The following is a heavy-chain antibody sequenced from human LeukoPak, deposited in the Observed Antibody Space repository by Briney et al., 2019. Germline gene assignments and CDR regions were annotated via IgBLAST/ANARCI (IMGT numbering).Heavy chain of an antibody. Sequence: ASVKVSCKASGYTFTSYGITWVRQAPGQGLEWMGWISAYNGNTNYAQKVQGRVTMTTDTSTSTAYMELRSLRSDDTAVYYCARGYDSSGYYRHFDYWGQGTLVTVSS. CDR2: ISAYNGNT. D-gene: IGHD3-22*01. J-gene: IGHJ4*02. CDR3: ARGYDSSGYYRHFDY. V-gene: IGHV1-18*01. CDR1: GYTFTSYG.